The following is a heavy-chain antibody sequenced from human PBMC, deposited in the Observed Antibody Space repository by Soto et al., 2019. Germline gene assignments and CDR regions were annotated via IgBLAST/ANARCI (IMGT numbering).Heavy chain of an antibody. J-gene: IGHJ4*02. CDR3: AADDMTTFI. Sequence: SVKVSCKASGFTFPSSAVQWVRQARGQRLEWIGWIVVGSGNTNSAQKFQERVTFTRDMSTSTVYMELSSLIFEDTAVCYCAADDMTTFIWGQGTLVTVSS. CDR2: IVVGSGNT. D-gene: IGHD1-1*01. CDR1: GFTFPSSA. V-gene: IGHV1-58*01.